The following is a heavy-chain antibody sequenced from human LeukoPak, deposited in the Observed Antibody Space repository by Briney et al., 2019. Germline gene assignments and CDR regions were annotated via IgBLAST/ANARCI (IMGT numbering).Heavy chain of an antibody. J-gene: IGHJ4*02. Sequence: SETLSLTCTVSGGSISSSSYYWGWIRQPPGKGLEWIGSIYYSGSTYYNPSLKSRVTISVDTSKNQFSLKLSSVTAADTAVYYCARDRVGIVGATGGVDYWGQGTLVTVSS. D-gene: IGHD1-26*01. CDR3: ARDRVGIVGATGGVDY. V-gene: IGHV4-39*07. CDR2: IYYSGST. CDR1: GGSISSSSYY.